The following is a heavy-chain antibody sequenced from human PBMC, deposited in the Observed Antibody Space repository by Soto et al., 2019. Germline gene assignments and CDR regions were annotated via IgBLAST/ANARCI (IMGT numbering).Heavy chain of an antibody. D-gene: IGHD6-19*01. Sequence: QITLKESGPTLVKPTQTLTLTCTFSGFSLSTSGVGVGWIRQPPGKALEWLALIYWNDDKRYSPSLKSRLTITKDTSKNQVVLTMTNMDPVDTATYYGAHTDIAVAGYWYFDLWGRGTLVTVSS. CDR3: AHTDIAVAGYWYFDL. V-gene: IGHV2-5*01. CDR1: GFSLSTSGVG. CDR2: IYWNDDK. J-gene: IGHJ2*01.